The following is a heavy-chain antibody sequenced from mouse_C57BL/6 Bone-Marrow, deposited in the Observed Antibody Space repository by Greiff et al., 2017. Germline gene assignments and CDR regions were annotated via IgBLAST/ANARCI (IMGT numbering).Heavy chain of an antibody. V-gene: IGHV14-4*01. Sequence: VQLQQSGAELVRPGASVKLSCTASGFNIKDDYMHWVKQRPEQGLEWIGWIDPENGDTEYASKFQGKATITADTSSNTAYLQLSSLTSADTAVYYCTTPYYGSSYGYWYFDVWGTGTTVTVSS. CDR3: TTPYYGSSYGYWYFDV. CDR1: GFNIKDDY. CDR2: IDPENGDT. D-gene: IGHD1-1*01. J-gene: IGHJ1*03.